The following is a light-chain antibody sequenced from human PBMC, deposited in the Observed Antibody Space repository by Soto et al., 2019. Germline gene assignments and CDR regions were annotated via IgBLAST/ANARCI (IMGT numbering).Light chain of an antibody. CDR3: QQYYSYPFT. J-gene: IGKJ3*01. Sequence: AIRMTLSPSSFSASTVDRVPITFRASQGISSYLAWYQQKPGKAPKLLLYAASTLQSGVPSRFSGSGSGTDFTLTISCLQAEDFATYYCQQYYSYPFTFGPGTKVDIK. CDR2: AAS. V-gene: IGKV1-8*01. CDR1: QGISSY.